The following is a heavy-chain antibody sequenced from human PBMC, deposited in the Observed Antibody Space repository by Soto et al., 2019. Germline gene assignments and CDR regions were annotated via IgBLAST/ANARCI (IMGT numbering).Heavy chain of an antibody. CDR1: GRSISSGGYS. D-gene: IGHD4-17*01. CDR2: MYHSGST. CDR3: AWSTVTLPLVFDY. Sequence: SETLSLTCAVSGRSISSGGYSWSWIRQPPGKGLEWIGYMYHSGSTYYNPSLKSRVTISIDRSKNQFSLKLSSVTAADTAVYYCAWSTVTLPLVFDYWGQGTLVTVSS. V-gene: IGHV4-30-2*01. J-gene: IGHJ4*02.